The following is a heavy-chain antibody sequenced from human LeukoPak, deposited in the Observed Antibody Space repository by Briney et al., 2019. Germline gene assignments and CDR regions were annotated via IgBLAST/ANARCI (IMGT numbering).Heavy chain of an antibody. Sequence: GGSLRLSCAASGFTFSSYEMNWVRQAPGKGLEWVSYISSSGSTIYYADSVKGRFTISRDNAKNSLYLQMNSLRAEDTAVYYCARDRRGGSYYYYYGMDVWGQGTTVTVSS. V-gene: IGHV3-48*03. CDR1: GFTFSSYE. CDR3: ARDRRGGSYYYYYGMDV. J-gene: IGHJ6*02. D-gene: IGHD1-26*01. CDR2: ISSSGSTI.